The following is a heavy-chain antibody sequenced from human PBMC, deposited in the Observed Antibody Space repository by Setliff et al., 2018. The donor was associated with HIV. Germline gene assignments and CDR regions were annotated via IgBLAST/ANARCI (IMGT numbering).Heavy chain of an antibody. D-gene: IGHD2-2*01. Sequence: SETLSLTCSIYGGSHTYYYWSWLRQSPGKGLEWIGEVVDSGSVNYNPSLKSRVTISVDPSKKEFSLKLASVTAADTAVYFCARGRDCDSSNCLLRYYYNYGMDVWGQGTTVTVS. CDR3: ARGRDCDSSNCLLRYYYNYGMDV. CDR2: VVDSGSV. J-gene: IGHJ6*02. CDR1: GGSHTYYY. V-gene: IGHV4-34*01.